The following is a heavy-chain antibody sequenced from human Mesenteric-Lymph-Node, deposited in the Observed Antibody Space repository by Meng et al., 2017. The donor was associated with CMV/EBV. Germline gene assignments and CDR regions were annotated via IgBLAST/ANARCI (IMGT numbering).Heavy chain of an antibody. CDR1: GYSFSDHY. J-gene: IGHJ4*02. CDR3: AKVGALEEHSSSSHFDF. CDR2: VHPNNGGT. D-gene: IGHD6-6*01. Sequence: ASVKVSCKASGYSFSDHYMYWVRQAPGQGFEWMGWVHPNNGGTSYAQKFRGRVTMTRDTSISTVYMELTGLTSDDTAVYYCAKVGALEEHSSSSHFDFWGQGTLVTVSS. V-gene: IGHV1-2*02.